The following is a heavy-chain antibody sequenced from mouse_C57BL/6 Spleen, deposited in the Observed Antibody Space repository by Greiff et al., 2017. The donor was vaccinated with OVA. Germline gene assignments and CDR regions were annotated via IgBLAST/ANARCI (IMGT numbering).Heavy chain of an antibody. CDR2: IYPGDGDT. J-gene: IGHJ2*01. Sequence: VQLQQSGPELVKPGASVKISCKASGYAFSSSWMNWVKQRPGKGLEWIGRIYPGDGDTNSNGKFKGKATLTADKSSSTAYMQLSSLTSEYSAVYFCARSLLYYFDYWGQGTTLTVSS. CDR3: ARSLLYYFDY. CDR1: GYAFSSSW. V-gene: IGHV1-82*01.